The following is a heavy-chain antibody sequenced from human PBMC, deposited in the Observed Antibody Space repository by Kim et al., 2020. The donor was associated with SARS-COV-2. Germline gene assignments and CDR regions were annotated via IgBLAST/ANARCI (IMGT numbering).Heavy chain of an antibody. Sequence: SETLSLTCAVYGGSFSGYYWSWIRQPPGKGLEWIGEINHSGSTNYNPSLKSRVTISVDTSKNQFSLKLSSVTAADTAVYYCARGDGSYYGRWFDPWGQGTLVTVSS. V-gene: IGHV4-34*01. CDR3: ARGDGSYYGRWFDP. CDR1: GGSFSGYY. CDR2: INHSGST. D-gene: IGHD1-26*01. J-gene: IGHJ5*02.